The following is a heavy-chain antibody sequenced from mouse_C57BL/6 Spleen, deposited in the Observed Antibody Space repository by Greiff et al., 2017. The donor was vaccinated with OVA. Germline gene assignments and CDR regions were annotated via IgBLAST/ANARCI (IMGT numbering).Heavy chain of an antibody. V-gene: IGHV5-4*01. Sequence: EVQVVESGGGLVKPGGSLKLSCAASGFTFSSYAMSWVRQTPEKRLEWVATISDGGSYTYYPDNVKGRFTISRDNAKNNLYLQMSHLKSEDTAMYYCERDGLLRYLYYFDYWGQGTTLTVSS. CDR1: GFTFSSYA. D-gene: IGHD1-1*01. CDR3: ERDGLLRYLYYFDY. J-gene: IGHJ2*01. CDR2: ISDGGSYT.